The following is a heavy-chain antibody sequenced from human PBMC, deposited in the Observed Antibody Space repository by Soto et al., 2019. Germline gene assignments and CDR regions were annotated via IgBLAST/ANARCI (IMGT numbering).Heavy chain of an antibody. CDR3: ARTGWIAAAGRTYYVDY. D-gene: IGHD6-13*01. CDR1: GGSISSSSYY. CDR2: IYYSGST. V-gene: IGHV4-39*01. J-gene: IGHJ4*02. Sequence: SETLSLTCTVSGGSISSSSYYWGWIRQPPGKGLEWIGSIYYSGSTYYNPSLKSRVTISVDTSKNRFSLKLSSVTAADTAVYYCARTGWIAAAGRTYYVDYWGQGTLVTVSS.